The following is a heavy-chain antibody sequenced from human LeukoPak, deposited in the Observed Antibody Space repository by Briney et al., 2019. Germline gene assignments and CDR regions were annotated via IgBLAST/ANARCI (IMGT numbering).Heavy chain of an antibody. Sequence: GGSLRLSCAASGFTFSSYSMNSVRQAPGKGLEWVSSITSSRSYIYYADSVKGRFTISRDNAKNSLYLQMNSLRAEDTAVYYCARDPRDSSRWYWPVSYGMDVWGKRTTVTVSS. CDR3: ARDPRDSSRWYWPVSYGMDV. J-gene: IGHJ6*04. CDR2: ITSSRSYI. V-gene: IGHV3-21*01. CDR1: GFTFSSYS. D-gene: IGHD6-13*01.